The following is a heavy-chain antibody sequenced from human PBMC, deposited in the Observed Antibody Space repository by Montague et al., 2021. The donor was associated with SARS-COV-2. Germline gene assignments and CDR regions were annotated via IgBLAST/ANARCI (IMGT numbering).Heavy chain of an antibody. V-gene: IGHV3-48*03. J-gene: IGHJ4*02. CDR2: INSGGITM. CDR3: ARDTPYYYGSGSYYEPRRVFDY. Sequence: SLRLSCAASGFTFSSYEMNWVRQAPGKGLEWVSDINSGGITMYYAGSVKGRFTISRDNAKNSLYLQMNSLRAEDTAVYYCARDTPYYYGSGSYYEPRRVFDYWGQGTLVTVSS. D-gene: IGHD3-10*01. CDR1: GFTFSSYE.